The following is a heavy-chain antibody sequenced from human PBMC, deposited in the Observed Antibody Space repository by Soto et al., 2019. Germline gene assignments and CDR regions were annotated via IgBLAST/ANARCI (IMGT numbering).Heavy chain of an antibody. Sequence: QVQLVESGGGLVKPGGSLRLSCAASGFSFSDYYMTWIRQTPGKGLEWVSYIANSGGKKDYADSVKGRFTISRDNAKNLLDLQMNSRRAEDTAVYYCARAAGWFDPWGQGTLVTVSS. CDR2: IANSGGKK. J-gene: IGHJ5*02. CDR1: GFSFSDYY. CDR3: ARAAGWFDP. V-gene: IGHV3-11*01.